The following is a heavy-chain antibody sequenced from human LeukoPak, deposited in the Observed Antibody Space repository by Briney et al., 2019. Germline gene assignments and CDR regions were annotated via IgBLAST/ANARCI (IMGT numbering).Heavy chain of an antibody. Sequence: ASVKVSCKASGYTFTDYPIGWVRQAPGQGLEWMGWISAYNGYTNYAQKLQGRVTMNTDTSTSTAYMELRSLRSDDTAVYYCARDLDGYNYSDEYFQHWGQGTLVTVSS. J-gene: IGHJ1*01. CDR3: ARDLDGYNYSDEYFQH. V-gene: IGHV1-18*01. CDR1: GYTFTDYP. D-gene: IGHD5-24*01. CDR2: ISAYNGYT.